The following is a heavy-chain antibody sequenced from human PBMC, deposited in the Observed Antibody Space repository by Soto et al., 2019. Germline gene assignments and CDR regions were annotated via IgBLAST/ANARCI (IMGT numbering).Heavy chain of an antibody. J-gene: IGHJ5*02. V-gene: IGHV1-8*01. CDR2: MNPNSGNT. CDR1: GYTFTSYD. CDR3: ARGITIFGVVDP. Sequence: QVQLVQSGAEVKKPGASVKVSCKATGYTFTSYDINWVRRATGQGLEWMGWMNPNSGNTGYAQKFQGRVTMTRNTSISTAYMELSSLRSEDTAVYYCARGITIFGVVDPGGQGTLVTVSS. D-gene: IGHD3-3*01.